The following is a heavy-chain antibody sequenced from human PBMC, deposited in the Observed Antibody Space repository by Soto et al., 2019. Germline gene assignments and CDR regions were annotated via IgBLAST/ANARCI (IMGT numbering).Heavy chain of an antibody. CDR1: GYTFTSYA. D-gene: IGHD3-22*01. J-gene: IGHJ5*02. CDR2: INAGNGNT. CDR3: ARDTEGYDSSGYYPNWFDP. Sequence: GASVKVSCKASGYTFTSYAMHWVRQAPGQRLEWMGWINAGNGNTKYSQKFQGRVTITRDTSASTAYMELSSLRSEDTAVYYCARDTEGYDSSGYYPNWFDPWGQGTLVTVSS. V-gene: IGHV1-3*01.